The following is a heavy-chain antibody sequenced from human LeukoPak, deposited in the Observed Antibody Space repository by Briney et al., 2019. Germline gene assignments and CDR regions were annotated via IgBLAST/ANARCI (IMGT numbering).Heavy chain of an antibody. D-gene: IGHD2-21*02. CDR2: INWNGGST. Sequence: GGSLRLSCAASGFTFDDYGMSWVRQAPGKGLEWVSGINWNGGSTGYADSVKGRFTISRDNSKNTLYLQMNSLRAEDTALYYYAKSPTYCGSDCYSTFDYWGQGNLVTVSS. CDR3: AKSPTYCGSDCYSTFDY. V-gene: IGHV3-20*04. CDR1: GFTFDDYG. J-gene: IGHJ4*02.